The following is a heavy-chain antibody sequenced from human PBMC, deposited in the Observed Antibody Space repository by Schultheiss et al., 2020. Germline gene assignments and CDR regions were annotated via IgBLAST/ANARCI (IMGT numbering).Heavy chain of an antibody. J-gene: IGHJ4*02. Sequence: SETLSLTCAVSGGSISSGGYSWSWIRQPPGKGLEWIGRIYTSGSTNYNPSLKSRVTISVDTSKNQFSLKLSSVTAADTAVYYCARTLRSFAFDYWGQGTLVTVSS. V-gene: IGHV4-61*08. CDR1: GGSISSGGYS. CDR2: IYTSGST. CDR3: ARTLRSFAFDY.